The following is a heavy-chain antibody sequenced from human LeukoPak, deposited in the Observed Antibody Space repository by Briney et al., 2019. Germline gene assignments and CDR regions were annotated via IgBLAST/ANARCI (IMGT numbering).Heavy chain of an antibody. D-gene: IGHD4-11*01. CDR1: GFTFSSYW. CDR3: TTTTYYYYYYMDV. Sequence: PGGSLGLSCAASGFTFSSYWMSWVRQAPGKGLEWVANIKQDGNEKYYVDSVKGRFTISRDNAKNSLYLQMNSLRTEDTAVYYCTTTTYYYYYYMDVWGKGTTVTVSS. V-gene: IGHV3-7*03. J-gene: IGHJ6*03. CDR2: IKQDGNEK.